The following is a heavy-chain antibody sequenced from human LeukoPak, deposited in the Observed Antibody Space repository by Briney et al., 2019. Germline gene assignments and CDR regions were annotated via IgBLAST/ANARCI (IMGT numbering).Heavy chain of an antibody. V-gene: IGHV3-23*01. Sequence: PGGSLRLSCAASGFTFSSYAMSWVRQAPGKGLEWVSAISGSGGSTYYADSVKGRFTISRDNSKNTLNLQMNSLRAEDTAVYYCAKGRVELRYYYYYMDVWGKGTTVTVSS. CDR3: AKGRVELRYYYYYMDV. J-gene: IGHJ6*03. CDR1: GFTFSSYA. D-gene: IGHD1-7*01. CDR2: ISGSGGST.